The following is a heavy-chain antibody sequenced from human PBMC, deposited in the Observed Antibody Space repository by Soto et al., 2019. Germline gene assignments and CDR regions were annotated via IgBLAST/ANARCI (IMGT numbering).Heavy chain of an antibody. CDR3: AKSLSTAVNYGLDV. CDR1: GFTFSSYA. V-gene: IGHV3-23*01. CDR2: ISDDGDST. J-gene: IGHJ6*02. Sequence: PGGSLRLSCAASGFTFSSYAMSWVRQAPGKGLEWVSSISDDGDSTYYADSVKGRFAVSRDNSKNTLFLHMNSLGAEDTAVYYCAKSLSTAVNYGLDVWGQGTSVTVSS. D-gene: IGHD2-2*01.